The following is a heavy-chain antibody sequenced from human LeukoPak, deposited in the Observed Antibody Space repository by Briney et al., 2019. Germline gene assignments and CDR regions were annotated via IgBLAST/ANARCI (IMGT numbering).Heavy chain of an antibody. CDR1: GFTFSSYW. V-gene: IGHV3-74*01. Sequence: GGSLRLSCAASGFTFSSYWMHWVRQAPGKGLVWVSRINSDGSSTSYADSVKGRFTISRDNAKNTLYLQMNSLRAEDTAVYYCARRAYSNYSGYGGYFDYWGQGTLVTVSS. CDR2: INSDGSST. D-gene: IGHD5-12*01. CDR3: ARRAYSNYSGYGGYFDY. J-gene: IGHJ4*02.